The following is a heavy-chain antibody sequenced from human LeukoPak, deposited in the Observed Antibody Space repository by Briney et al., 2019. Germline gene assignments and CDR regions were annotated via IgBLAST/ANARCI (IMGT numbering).Heavy chain of an antibody. CDR1: GYSFADYS. CDR2: IKPNSGGT. CDR3: ATNILVRDIINWFDP. Sequence: ASVKVSCRASGYSFADYSMHWVRQAPGQGLEWMGWIKPNSGGTRSAQKFQGRVAMTRDTSISTAYMELSSLRYDDTAVYYCATNILVRDIINWFDPWGQGTLVTVSS. J-gene: IGHJ5*02. D-gene: IGHD3-10*01. V-gene: IGHV1-2*02.